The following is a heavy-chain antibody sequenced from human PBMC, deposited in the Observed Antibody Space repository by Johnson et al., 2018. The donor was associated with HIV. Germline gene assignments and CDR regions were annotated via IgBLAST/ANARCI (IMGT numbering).Heavy chain of an antibody. Sequence: VQLVESGGGLVQPGGSLRLSCAVSGFTFSNHHMTWVRQAPGKGLEWVANINQDGSDKYYVDSVKGRFTISRDNAQNSLYLQMNSLRAEDTAVYYCGRESTGAGTAFDIGGQVTIVTVSS. V-gene: IGHV3-7*01. CDR1: GFTFSNHH. CDR3: GRESTGAGTAFDI. D-gene: IGHD2-8*02. CDR2: INQDGSDK. J-gene: IGHJ3*02.